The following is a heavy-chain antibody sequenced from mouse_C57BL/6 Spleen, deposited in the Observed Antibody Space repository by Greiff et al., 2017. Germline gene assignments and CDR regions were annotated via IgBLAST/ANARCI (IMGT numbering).Heavy chain of an antibody. Sequence: EVQLQQSGAELVRPGASVKLSCTASGFNIKDDYMHWVKQRPEQGLEWIGWIDPENGDTAYSSKVPGKAIITADTSSNTTYLQLSSLTSEDTAVYYCTRFGDYWGQGTSVTVSS. CDR1: GFNIKDDY. CDR2: IDPENGDT. CDR3: TRFGDY. J-gene: IGHJ4*01. V-gene: IGHV14-4*01.